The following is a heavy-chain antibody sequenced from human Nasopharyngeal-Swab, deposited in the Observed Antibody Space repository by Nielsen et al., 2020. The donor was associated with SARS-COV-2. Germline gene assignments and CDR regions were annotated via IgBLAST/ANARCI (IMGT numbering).Heavy chain of an antibody. D-gene: IGHD1-26*01. CDR1: GITISSNG. Sequence: GASLKTSCAASGITISSNGMNWVRQAPGKGLGWVAYIRSSSSTSYYADSVKGRFTNSRDNTKNSLYLQMNRLRDEDTAVYYCARDVGIVGATLDNWGQGTLVTVSS. CDR2: IRSSSSTS. J-gene: IGHJ4*02. V-gene: IGHV3-48*02. CDR3: ARDVGIVGATLDN.